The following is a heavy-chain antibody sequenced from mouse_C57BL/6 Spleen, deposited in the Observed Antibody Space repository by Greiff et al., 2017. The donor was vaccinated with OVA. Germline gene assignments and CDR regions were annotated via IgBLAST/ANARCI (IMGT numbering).Heavy chain of an antibody. Sequence: EVKLMESGGDLVKPGGSLKLSCAASGFTFSSYGMSWVRQTPDKRLEWVATISSGGSYTYYPDSVKGRFTISRANAKNTLYLQMSSLKSEDTAMYYCARHEDYDGFYAMDYWGQGTSVTVSS. CDR1: GFTFSSYG. V-gene: IGHV5-6*01. J-gene: IGHJ4*01. CDR3: ARHEDYDGFYAMDY. D-gene: IGHD2-3*01. CDR2: ISSGGSYT.